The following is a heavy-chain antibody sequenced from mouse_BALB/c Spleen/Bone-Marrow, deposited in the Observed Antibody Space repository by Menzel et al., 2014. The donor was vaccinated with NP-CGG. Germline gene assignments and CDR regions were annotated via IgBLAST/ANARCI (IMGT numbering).Heavy chain of an antibody. V-gene: IGHV4-1*02. CDR1: GFDFSRYW. D-gene: IGHD1-1*01. CDR3: ARLNYYGNLFV. CDR2: INPESSTI. J-gene: IGHJ1*01. Sequence: EVQLQESGGGLVQPGGSLKLFCAASGFDFSRYWMSWVRQAPGKGLEWIGEINPESSTINYTPSLKDKFIISRDNAKNTLYLQMSKVRSEDTALYYCARLNYYGNLFVWGAGTTVTVSS.